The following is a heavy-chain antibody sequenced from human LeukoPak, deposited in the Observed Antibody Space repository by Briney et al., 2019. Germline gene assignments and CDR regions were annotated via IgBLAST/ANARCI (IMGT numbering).Heavy chain of an antibody. CDR2: IYYSGST. Sequence: PSETLSLTCTVSGGSISSGGYYWSWIRQHPGKGLEWIGYIYYSGSTYYNPSLKSRVTISVDTSKNQFSLKLSSVTAADTVVYYCARGTISSAVDYWGQGTLVTVSS. D-gene: IGHD2-21*01. J-gene: IGHJ4*02. V-gene: IGHV4-31*03. CDR1: GGSISSGGYY. CDR3: ARGTISSAVDY.